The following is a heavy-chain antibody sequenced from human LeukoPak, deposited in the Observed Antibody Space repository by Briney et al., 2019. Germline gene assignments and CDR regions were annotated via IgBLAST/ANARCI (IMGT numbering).Heavy chain of an antibody. J-gene: IGHJ5*02. V-gene: IGHV4-4*07. Sequence: SETLSLTCTVSGGSISSYYWSWIRQPAGKGLEWIGRIYTSGSTNYNPSLKSRVTMSVDTSKNQFSLKLSSVTAADTAVYYCARGTPRAMVRGAERWFDPWGQGTLVTVSS. CDR1: GGSISSYY. CDR3: ARGTPRAMVRGAERWFDP. D-gene: IGHD3-10*01. CDR2: IYTSGST.